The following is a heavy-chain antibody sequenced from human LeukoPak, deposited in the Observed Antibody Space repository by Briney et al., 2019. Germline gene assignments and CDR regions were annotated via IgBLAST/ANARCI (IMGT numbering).Heavy chain of an antibody. CDR2: ISSSSSNI. J-gene: IGHJ6*03. CDR3: ARGGYSSSSYFYYYMDV. Sequence: GGSLRLSCAASGFTFSSYGMSWVRQVPGKGLEWVSYISSSSSNIYDADSMKGRFTLSRDNTKNSLYLQMNSLRDEDTAVYYCARGGYSSSSYFYYYMDVWGKGTTVTVSS. V-gene: IGHV3-21*06. CDR1: GFTFSSYG. D-gene: IGHD6-6*01.